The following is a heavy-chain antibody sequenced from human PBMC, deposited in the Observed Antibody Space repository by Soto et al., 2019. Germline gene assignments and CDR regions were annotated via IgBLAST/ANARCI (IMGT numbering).Heavy chain of an antibody. J-gene: IGHJ4*02. CDR3: ARLTLHTYYGSGSYYDD. Sequence: SETLSLTCTVSGGSISSYYWSWIRQPPGKGLEWIGYIYYSGSTNYNPSLKSRVTISVDTSKSQFSLKLSSVTAADTAVYYCARLTLHTYYGSGSYYDDWGQGTLVTVSS. CDR2: IYYSGST. V-gene: IGHV4-59*08. D-gene: IGHD3-10*01. CDR1: GGSISSYY.